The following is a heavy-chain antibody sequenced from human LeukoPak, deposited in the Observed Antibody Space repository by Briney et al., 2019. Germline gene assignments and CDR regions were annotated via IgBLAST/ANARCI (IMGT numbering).Heavy chain of an antibody. D-gene: IGHD6-19*01. Sequence: GGSVRLSCAASGFTFSSYEMNWVRQAAGRGMEWVSYICRSGSTIYYADSVKGRFTVSRDSANNSLYLQMNSLRAEDTAVYDCAREGSSGWLHACGSYSYWGQGTLVTVSS. CDR3: AREGSSGWLHACGSYSY. J-gene: IGHJ4*02. CDR1: GFTFSSYE. CDR2: ICRSGSTI. V-gene: IGHV3-48*03.